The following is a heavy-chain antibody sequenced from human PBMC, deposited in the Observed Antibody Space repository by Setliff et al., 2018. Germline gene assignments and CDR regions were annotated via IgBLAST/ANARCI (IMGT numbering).Heavy chain of an antibody. V-gene: IGHV3-23*01. Sequence: GGSLRLSCVASGFTFSNYAMSWVRQAPGKGLEWVSAISGSGGSTYYADSVKGRFTISRDNSKNTLYLQMNSLRAEDTAVYYCAKDRAIVATISRLWGQGTLVTVSS. CDR3: AKDRAIVATISRL. CDR1: GFTFSNYA. CDR2: ISGSGGST. J-gene: IGHJ4*02. D-gene: IGHD5-12*01.